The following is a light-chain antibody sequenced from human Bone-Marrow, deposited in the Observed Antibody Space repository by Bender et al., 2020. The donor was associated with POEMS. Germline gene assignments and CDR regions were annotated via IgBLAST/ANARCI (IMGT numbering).Light chain of an antibody. CDR3: QSVDSSGSYV. CDR1: TLSRQY. CDR2: KDT. V-gene: IGLV3-25*03. J-gene: IGLJ1*01. Sequence: SSELTQPPSVSVSPGQTAEISCSGETLSRQYSYWYRQKPGQAPVLLIYKDTERPSGIPERFSGSGSGTTVSLTISEVQAEDEADYYCQSVDSSGSYVFGTGTKVTVL.